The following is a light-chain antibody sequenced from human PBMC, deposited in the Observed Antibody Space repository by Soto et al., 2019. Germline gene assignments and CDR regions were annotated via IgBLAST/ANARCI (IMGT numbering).Light chain of an antibody. J-gene: IGKJ1*01. CDR2: LGS. CDR1: QSLLHNNGYNY. CDR3: MQALRTQWT. V-gene: IGKV2-28*01. Sequence: EIVMTQSPATLSVSPGERATLSCRASQSLLHNNGYNYLDWYLQKPGQSPQLLIYLGSNRASGVPGRFSGSGSGTDFTLKISRVEAEDVGVYYCMQALRTQWTFGQGTKVEIK.